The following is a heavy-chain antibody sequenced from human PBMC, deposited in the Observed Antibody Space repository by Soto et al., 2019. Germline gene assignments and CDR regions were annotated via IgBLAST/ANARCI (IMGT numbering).Heavy chain of an antibody. J-gene: IGHJ6*02. Sequence: SETLSLTCAVYGYSIRSSDWWGWIRQPPGKGLEWIGYITHGGSTNYNPSLKRRVTMSVDPSKNQFSLNLTSVTAVDTAVYYCARMAVTTFYYYAMDVWGQGPTVTVYS. D-gene: IGHD6-19*01. CDR1: GYSIRSSDW. V-gene: IGHV4-28*01. CDR2: ITHGGST. CDR3: ARMAVTTFYYYAMDV.